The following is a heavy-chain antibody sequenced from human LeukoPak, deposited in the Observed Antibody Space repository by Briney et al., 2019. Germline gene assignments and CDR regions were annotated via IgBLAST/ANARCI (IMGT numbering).Heavy chain of an antibody. D-gene: IGHD6-13*01. J-gene: IGHJ4*02. V-gene: IGHV3-23*01. CDR2: ISGSGGST. Sequence: PGGSLRLSCAASGFTFSSYAMSWVRQAPGKGLEWVSAISGSGGSTYYADSVKGRFTISRDNSKNTLYPQMNSLRAEDTAVYYCARKIGFSSSWYYGRHYFDYWGQGTLVTVSS. CDR3: ARKIGFSSSWYYGRHYFDY. CDR1: GFTFSSYA.